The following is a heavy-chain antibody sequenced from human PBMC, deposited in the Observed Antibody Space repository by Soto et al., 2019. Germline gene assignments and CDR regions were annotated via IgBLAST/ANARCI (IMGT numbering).Heavy chain of an antibody. CDR1: SGSISSSNW. Sequence: QVQLQESGPGLVKPSGTLSLTCAVSSGSISSSNWWRWVRQPPGKGLEWIGEIYHSGSTNYNPSRKSRVTISVDKSKHQFPLKLSSVTAADTAVYYCARRLDGLRARGDFDIWGQGTMVTVSS. J-gene: IGHJ3*02. D-gene: IGHD3-16*01. V-gene: IGHV4-4*02. CDR2: IYHSGST. CDR3: ARRLDGLRARGDFDI.